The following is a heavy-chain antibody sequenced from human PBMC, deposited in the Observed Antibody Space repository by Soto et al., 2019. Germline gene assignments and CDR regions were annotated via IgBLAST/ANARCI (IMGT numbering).Heavy chain of an antibody. Sequence: ASVKVSCKTSGYTFTSYAMHWVRQAPGQRLEWMGWINAGNGNTKYSQKFQGRVTITRDTSASTAYMELSSLRSEDTAVYYCARVVVRGAPLDYWGQGTLVTVSS. CDR3: ARVVVRGAPLDY. D-gene: IGHD3-10*01. CDR2: INAGNGNT. CDR1: GYTFTSYA. J-gene: IGHJ4*02. V-gene: IGHV1-3*01.